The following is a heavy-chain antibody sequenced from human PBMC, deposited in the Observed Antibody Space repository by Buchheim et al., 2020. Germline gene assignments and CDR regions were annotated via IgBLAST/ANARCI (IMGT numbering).Heavy chain of an antibody. CDR1: GFTFSSYG. J-gene: IGHJ6*02. CDR3: AKVYCGGGSCYSWCYYGMDD. V-gene: IGHV3-30*18. CDR2: ISYDGSNK. D-gene: IGHD2-15*01. Sequence: QVQLVESGGGVVQPGRSLRLSCAASGFTFSSYGMHWVRQAPGKGLEWVAVISYDGSNKYYADSVKGRFTISRDNSKNTLYLQMNSLRAEDTAVYYCAKVYCGGGSCYSWCYYGMDDWGQGTT.